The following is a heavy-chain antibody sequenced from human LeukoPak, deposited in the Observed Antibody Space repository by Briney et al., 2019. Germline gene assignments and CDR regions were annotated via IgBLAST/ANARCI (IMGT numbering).Heavy chain of an antibody. J-gene: IGHJ6*02. CDR1: GFTFDDYA. D-gene: IGHD6-13*01. CDR3: AKARIAAAGYYYYGMDV. Sequence: PGGSLRLSCAASGFTFDDYAMHWVRQAPGKGLEWVSGISWNSGSIGYADSVKGRFTISRDNAKNSLYLQMNSLRAEDTALYYCAKARIAAAGYYYYGMDVWGQGTTVTDSS. V-gene: IGHV3-9*01. CDR2: ISWNSGSI.